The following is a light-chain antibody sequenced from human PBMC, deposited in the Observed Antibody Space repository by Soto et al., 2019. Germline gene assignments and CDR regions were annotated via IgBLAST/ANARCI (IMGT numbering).Light chain of an antibody. CDR2: HAS. CDR3: HHFNNYPT. V-gene: IGKV1-5*01. Sequence: DIQMAQSPSNLPPSVGDRVTITFRASQSISNWLAWYQQKPGTAPKVLIYHASYLQSGVPSRFSGSGSGKDITLTISSLPAEDFAPYYCHHFNNYPTFGGGTKVDIK. J-gene: IGKJ4*02. CDR1: QSISNW.